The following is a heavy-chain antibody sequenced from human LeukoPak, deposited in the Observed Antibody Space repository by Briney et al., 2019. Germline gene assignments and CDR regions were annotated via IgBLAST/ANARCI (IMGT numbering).Heavy chain of an antibody. V-gene: IGHV1-69*05. Sequence: SVKVSCKASGGTFSSYAISWVRRAPGQGLELMGRIIPIFGTANYAQKFQGRGTVTTGESTSTAYMELSSLRSEDTAVYYCARVRVTRRFRYYYDSSGYQTWGQGTLVTVSS. CDR3: ARVRVTRRFRYYYDSSGYQT. CDR2: IIPIFGTA. CDR1: GGTFSSYA. J-gene: IGHJ5*02. D-gene: IGHD3-22*01.